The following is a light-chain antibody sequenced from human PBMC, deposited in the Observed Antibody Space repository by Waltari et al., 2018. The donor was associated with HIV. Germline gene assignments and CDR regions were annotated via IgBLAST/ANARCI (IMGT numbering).Light chain of an antibody. CDR3: QSADRSGSHVV. J-gene: IGLJ2*01. V-gene: IGLV3-25*03. CDR1: ALPNRY. Sequence: SYELTQPPSMSVSPGQTARITCFGDALPNRYAYWYQQRPGQAPVLVIYKDRERHSGIPERFSGSNSGTTVTLIISGVQPEDEADYYCQSADRSGSHVVFGGGTKVTV. CDR2: KDR.